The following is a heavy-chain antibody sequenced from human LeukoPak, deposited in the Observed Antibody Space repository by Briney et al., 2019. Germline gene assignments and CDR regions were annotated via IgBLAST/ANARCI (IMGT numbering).Heavy chain of an antibody. Sequence: GGSLRLSCAASGFTFSNAWMSWVRQAPGKGLEWVGRIKSKTDGGTTDYAAPVKGRFTISRDDSKNTLYLQMNSLKTEDTAVYYCTTNFWSGYYPVYFDYWGQGTLVTVSS. D-gene: IGHD3-3*01. CDR1: GFTFSNAW. CDR2: IKSKTDGGTT. CDR3: TTNFWSGYYPVYFDY. J-gene: IGHJ4*02. V-gene: IGHV3-15*01.